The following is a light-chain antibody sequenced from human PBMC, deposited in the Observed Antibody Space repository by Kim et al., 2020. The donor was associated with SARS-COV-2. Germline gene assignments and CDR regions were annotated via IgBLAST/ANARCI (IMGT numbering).Light chain of an antibody. Sequence: AVGQTVRITCQGNSLRSYYTSWDQQKTGQAPEIVIYGEKHRQSGIPDRFSGSSSGNTASLTITGAQAQDEADYYCQARDSSGKHLILGGGTQLTVL. CDR3: QARDSSGKHLI. J-gene: IGLJ2*01. CDR2: GEK. V-gene: IGLV3-19*01. CDR1: SLRSYY.